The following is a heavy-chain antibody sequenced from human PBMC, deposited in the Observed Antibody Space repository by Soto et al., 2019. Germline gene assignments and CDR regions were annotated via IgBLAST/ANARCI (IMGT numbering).Heavy chain of an antibody. CDR3: AVQTPFFDGLFPPELGFDY. Sequence: ASVKVSCKASGYTFTSYGISWVRQAPGQGLEWMGWISAYNGNTNYAQKLQGRVTMTRDTSTSTAYMELSSLRSDDTAVYYCAVQTPFFDGLFPPELGFDYWGQGTLVTVS. CDR2: ISAYNGNT. V-gene: IGHV1-18*01. D-gene: IGHD3-9*01. J-gene: IGHJ4*02. CDR1: GYTFTSYG.